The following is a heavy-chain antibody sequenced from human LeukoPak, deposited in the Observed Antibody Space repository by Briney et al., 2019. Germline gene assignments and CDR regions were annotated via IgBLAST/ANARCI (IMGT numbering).Heavy chain of an antibody. CDR2: INSDGSST. D-gene: IGHD3-22*01. CDR3: AKDGISYYYDSSGYYLDY. V-gene: IGHV3-74*01. Sequence: GGSLRLSCAASGFTFSSYWMHWVRQAPGKGLVWVSRINSDGSSTSYADSVKGRFTISRDNAKNTLYLQMNSLRAEDTAVYYCAKDGISYYYDSSGYYLDYWGQGTLVTVSS. CDR1: GFTFSSYW. J-gene: IGHJ4*02.